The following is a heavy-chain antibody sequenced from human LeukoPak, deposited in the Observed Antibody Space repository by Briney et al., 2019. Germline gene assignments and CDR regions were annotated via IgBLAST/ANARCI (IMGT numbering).Heavy chain of an antibody. D-gene: IGHD6-13*01. CDR1: GFSLSTSGVG. CDR2: IYWDDDK. CDR3: AHRLGFIAAAAFDY. J-gene: IGHJ4*02. Sequence: SGPTLVNPTQTLTLTCTFSGFSLSTSGVGVGWIRQPPGKALGWLALIYWDDDKRYSPSLKSRLTNTKDTSKNQVVLTMTNMDPVDTATYYCAHRLGFIAAAAFDYWGQGALVTVSS. V-gene: IGHV2-5*02.